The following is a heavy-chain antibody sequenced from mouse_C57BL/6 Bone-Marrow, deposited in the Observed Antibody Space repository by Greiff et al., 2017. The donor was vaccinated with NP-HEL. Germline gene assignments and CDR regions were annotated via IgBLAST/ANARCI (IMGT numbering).Heavy chain of an antibody. V-gene: IGHV5-12*01. Sequence: EVQLVESGGGLVQPGGSLKLSCAASGFTFSDYYMYWVRQTPEKRLEWVAYISNGGGSTYYLDTVKGRFTISRDNAKNTLYLQMSRLKSEDTAMYYCARPRIYDGYWYAMDYWGQGTSVTVSS. CDR2: ISNGGGST. D-gene: IGHD2-3*01. J-gene: IGHJ4*01. CDR1: GFTFSDYY. CDR3: ARPRIYDGYWYAMDY.